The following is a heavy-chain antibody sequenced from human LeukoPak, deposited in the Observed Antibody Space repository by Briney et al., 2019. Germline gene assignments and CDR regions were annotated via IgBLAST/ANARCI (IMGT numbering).Heavy chain of an antibody. CDR1: GFTFSSYG. D-gene: IGHD4/OR15-4a*01. CDR2: IRYDGSNK. CDR3: AKDRSGGCEHLDY. V-gene: IGHV3-30*02. Sequence: GGSLRLSCAASGFTFSSYGMHWVRQAPGKGLEWVAFIRYDGSNKYYADSVKGRFTISRDNSKNTLYLQMNSLRAEDTAVYYCAKDRSGGCEHLDYWGQGTLVTVSS. J-gene: IGHJ4*02.